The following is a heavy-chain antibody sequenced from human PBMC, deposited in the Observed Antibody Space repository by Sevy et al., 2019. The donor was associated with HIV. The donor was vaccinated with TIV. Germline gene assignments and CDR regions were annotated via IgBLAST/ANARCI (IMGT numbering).Heavy chain of an antibody. CDR2: ISGSGGST. D-gene: IGHD2-21*02. Sequence: GGSLGLSCAASGFTFSSYAMSWVRQAPGKGLEWVSAISGSGGSTYYADSVKGRFTISRDNSKNTLYLQMNSLRAEDTAVYYCAKDIAPVVTPSFFSWGQGTLVTVSS. V-gene: IGHV3-23*01. CDR1: GFTFSSYA. J-gene: IGHJ5*02. CDR3: AKDIAPVVTPSFFS.